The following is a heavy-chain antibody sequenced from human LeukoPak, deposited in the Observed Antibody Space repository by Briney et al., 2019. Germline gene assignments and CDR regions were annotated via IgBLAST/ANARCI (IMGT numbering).Heavy chain of an antibody. J-gene: IGHJ4*02. CDR2: INPNSGGT. CDR1: GYTFTAYY. D-gene: IGHD5-12*01. V-gene: IGHV1-2*02. CDR3: ARDTDRGYSGYDPILDY. Sequence: ASVKVSCKASGYTFTAYYLHWVRQAPGQGLEWMGWINPNSGGTNYAQKFQGRVTMTRDTSISTAYMELSRLRSDDTAVYYCARDTDRGYSGYDPILDYWGQGTLVTVSS.